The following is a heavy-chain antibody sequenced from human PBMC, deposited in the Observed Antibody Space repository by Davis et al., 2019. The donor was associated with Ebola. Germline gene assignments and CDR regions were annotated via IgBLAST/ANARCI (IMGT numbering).Heavy chain of an antibody. J-gene: IGHJ2*01. CDR3: AKDIGVSHWYFDL. D-gene: IGHD3-16*01. CDR1: GFTFSSYG. V-gene: IGHV3-30*18. CDR2: ISYDGSNK. Sequence: GESLKISCAASGFTFSSYGMHWVRQAPGKGLEWVAVISYDGSNKYYADSVKGRLTISRDNSKNTLYLQMNSLRAEDTAVYYCAKDIGVSHWYFDLWGRGTLVTVSS.